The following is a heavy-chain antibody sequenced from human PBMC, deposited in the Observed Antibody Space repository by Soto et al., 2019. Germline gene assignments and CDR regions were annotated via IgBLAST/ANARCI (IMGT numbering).Heavy chain of an antibody. CDR1: GYTFTGYY. D-gene: IGHD2-2*01. V-gene: IGHV1-2*04. CDR3: ARGGIANIVVVPAASRYYYYGMDV. CDR2: INPNSGGT. J-gene: IGHJ6*02. Sequence: SAKLSSKASGYTFTGYYMHWVRQAPGQGLEWMGWINPNSGGTNYAQKFQGWVTMTRDTSISTAYMELSRLRSGDTAVYYCARGGIANIVVVPAASRYYYYGMDVWGQGTTVTVSS.